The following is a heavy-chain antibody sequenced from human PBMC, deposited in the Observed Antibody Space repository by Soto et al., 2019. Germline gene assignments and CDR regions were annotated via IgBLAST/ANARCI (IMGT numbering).Heavy chain of an antibody. Sequence: GGSLRLSCAASGFIFSDYAMAWVRQAPGKGLEWVSAINTGGGSAYYADSVQGRFTISRDNSKNTLHLQMNSLRAEDTAVYFWAKDNSVAGTNPLYFQHWGQGTLVPSPQ. J-gene: IGHJ1*01. CDR2: INTGGGSA. CDR1: GFIFSDYA. D-gene: IGHD6-19*01. V-gene: IGHV3-23*01. CDR3: AKDNSVAGTNPLYFQH.